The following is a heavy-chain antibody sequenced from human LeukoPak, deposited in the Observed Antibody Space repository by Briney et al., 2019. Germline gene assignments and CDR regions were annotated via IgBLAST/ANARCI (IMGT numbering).Heavy chain of an antibody. CDR1: GLTLSSYE. J-gene: IGHJ4*02. CDR3: ARDSCSGGSCSFDY. D-gene: IGHD2-15*01. V-gene: IGHV3-48*03. CDR2: ISSSGSTI. Sequence: GGSLRLSCAASGLTLSSYEMNWVRQAPGKGLEWVSYISSSGSTIYYADSVKGRFTISRDNAKNSLYPQMNSLRAEDTAVYYCARDSCSGGSCSFDYWGQGTLVTVSS.